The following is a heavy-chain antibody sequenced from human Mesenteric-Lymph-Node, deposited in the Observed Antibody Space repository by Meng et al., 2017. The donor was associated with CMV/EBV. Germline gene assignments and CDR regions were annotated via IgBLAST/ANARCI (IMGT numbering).Heavy chain of an antibody. CDR3: ARDVRSTNSY. D-gene: IGHD2-2*01. CDR1: GFTFSSSG. Sequence: GESLKISCAASGFTFSSSGMHWVRQAPGKGLEWVAFIRYDGTNKYYADSVKGRFTISRDSSQNFLYLQMNSLTPDDTAVYYCARDVRSTNSYWGQGTLVTVSS. V-gene: IGHV3-30*02. J-gene: IGHJ4*02. CDR2: IRYDGTNK.